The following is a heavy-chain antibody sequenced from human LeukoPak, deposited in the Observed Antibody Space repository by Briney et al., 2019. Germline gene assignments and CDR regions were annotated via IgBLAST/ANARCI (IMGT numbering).Heavy chain of an antibody. CDR3: AKENILTGRPLDY. CDR2: IRYGGSNK. D-gene: IGHD3-9*01. J-gene: IGHJ4*02. CDR1: GFTFSSYG. V-gene: IGHV3-30*02. Sequence: GGSLRLSCAASGFTFSSYGMHWVRQAPGKGLEWVAFIRYGGSNKYYADSVKGRFTISRDNSKNTLYLQMNSLRAEDTAVYYCAKENILTGRPLDYWGQGTLVTVSS.